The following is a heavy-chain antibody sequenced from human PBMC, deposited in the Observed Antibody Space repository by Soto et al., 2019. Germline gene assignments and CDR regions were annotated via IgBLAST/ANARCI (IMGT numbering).Heavy chain of an antibody. J-gene: IGHJ4*02. D-gene: IGHD5-18*01. CDR2: ISHSGST. CDR1: GGSIISSAYY. CDR3: AREYTYGSNFFDC. V-gene: IGHV4-31*03. Sequence: QVQLQESGPGLVKPSQTLSLTCTVSGGSIISSAYYWSWIRQHPGKGLEWIGYISHSGSTYYNTSLKSRVIISVDTSKNQFSLSLTSVTAADTAVYYCAREYTYGSNFFDCWGQGALVTVSS.